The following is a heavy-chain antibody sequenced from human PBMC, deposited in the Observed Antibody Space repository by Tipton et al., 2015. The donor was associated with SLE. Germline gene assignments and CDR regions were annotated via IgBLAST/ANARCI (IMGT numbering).Heavy chain of an antibody. V-gene: IGHV4-39*01. J-gene: IGHJ3*02. CDR3: AGYSSGWDDAFDI. D-gene: IGHD6-19*01. CDR1: GGSISSSSYY. Sequence: TLSLTCTVSGGSISSSSYYWGWIRQPPGKGLEWIGSIYYSGSTYYNPSLKSRVTISVDTSTNQFSLKLSSVTAADTAVYYCAGYSSGWDDAFDIWGQGTMVTVSS. CDR2: IYYSGST.